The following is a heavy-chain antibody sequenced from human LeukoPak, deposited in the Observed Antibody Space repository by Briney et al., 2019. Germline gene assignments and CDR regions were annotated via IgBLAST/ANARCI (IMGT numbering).Heavy chain of an antibody. CDR3: ARDRRRDGYNSFDY. Sequence: GASVKVSCKASGYTFTGYYIHCVRHAPGQGLEWMGWINPNSDGTNYAQKFQGRVTMTRDTSISTAYMELSRLISDDTAVYYCARDRRRDGYNSFDYWAQGTLVTVSS. J-gene: IGHJ4*02. CDR2: INPNSDGT. V-gene: IGHV1-2*02. CDR1: GYTFTGYY. D-gene: IGHD5-24*01.